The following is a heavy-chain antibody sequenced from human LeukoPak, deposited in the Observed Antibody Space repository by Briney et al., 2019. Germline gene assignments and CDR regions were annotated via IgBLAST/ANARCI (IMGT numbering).Heavy chain of an antibody. CDR1: GYTFTSYG. J-gene: IGHJ6*03. CDR2: INPNSGGT. Sequence: GASVKVSCKASGYTFTSYGISWVRQAPGQGLEWMGWINPNSGGTNYAQKFQGRVTMTRDTSISTAYMELSRLRSDDTAVYYCARVDNGHCSSTSCSYLHQYMDVWGKGTTVTVSS. D-gene: IGHD2-2*01. CDR3: ARVDNGHCSSTSCSYLHQYMDV. V-gene: IGHV1-2*02.